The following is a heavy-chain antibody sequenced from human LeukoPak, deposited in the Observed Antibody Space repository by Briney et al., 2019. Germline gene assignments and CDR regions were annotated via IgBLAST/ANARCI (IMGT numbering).Heavy chain of an antibody. CDR2: ISGSGAST. CDR1: GFTFSNYA. J-gene: IGHJ3*01. V-gene: IGHV3-23*01. D-gene: IGHD3/OR15-3a*01. CDR3: ARDGIMISGVIAHGGFGL. Sequence: GGSLRLSCAASGFTFSNYAVSWVRQAPGKGLEWVSAISGSGASTHYADSVKGRFTISRDNSRNTVSLQMNSLRVEDTALYFCARDGIMISGVIAHGGFGLWGQGTMVTVST.